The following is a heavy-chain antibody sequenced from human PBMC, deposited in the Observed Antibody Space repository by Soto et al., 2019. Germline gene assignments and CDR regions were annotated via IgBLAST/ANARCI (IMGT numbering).Heavy chain of an antibody. CDR2: IYYSGST. J-gene: IGHJ3*02. Sequence: SETLSLTCTVSGGSISSSSYYWGWIRQPPGMGLEWIGSIYYSGSTYYNPSLKSRVTISVDTSKNQFSLKLSSVTAADTAVYYCARHVGDSSGYAYAFDIWGQGTMVTVSS. CDR3: ARHVGDSSGYAYAFDI. CDR1: GGSISSSSYY. D-gene: IGHD3-22*01. V-gene: IGHV4-39*01.